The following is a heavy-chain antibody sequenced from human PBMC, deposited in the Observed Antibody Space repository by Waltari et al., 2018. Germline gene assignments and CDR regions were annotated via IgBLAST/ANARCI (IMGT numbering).Heavy chain of an antibody. Sequence: QVQLVQSGAEVKKPGASVKISCKTSEYTFASSYVHWVRQAPGQGLEWMGRINPSGGSTIYAQRCQGRVTMTRDTSTSTVYMELSSLKSEDTAVYYCATDTGALWMDVWGQGTTVTVSS. CDR2: INPSGGST. J-gene: IGHJ6*02. CDR3: ATDTGALWMDV. V-gene: IGHV1-46*01. D-gene: IGHD2-21*01. CDR1: EYTFASSY.